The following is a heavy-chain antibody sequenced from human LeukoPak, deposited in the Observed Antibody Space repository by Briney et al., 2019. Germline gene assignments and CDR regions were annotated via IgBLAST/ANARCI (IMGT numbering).Heavy chain of an antibody. CDR1: GFTLSTYA. D-gene: IGHD2-21*01. J-gene: IGHJ4*02. V-gene: IGHV3-23*01. CDR2: TSSSDAGT. CDR3: AKAPVTSYRGAYCYPFGS. Sequence: GGSLRLSCAASGFTLSTYAMSWVRQTPGKGLEWVAATSSSDAGTYHADSVRGRFTISRDNSKNTLYLQMNSLRAEDAAVYFCAKAPVTSYRGAYCYPFGSWGQGTLVTVSS.